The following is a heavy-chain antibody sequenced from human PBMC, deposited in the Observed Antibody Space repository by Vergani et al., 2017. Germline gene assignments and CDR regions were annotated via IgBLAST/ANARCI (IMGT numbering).Heavy chain of an antibody. Sequence: EVQLVQSGAEVKKPGESLKISCKGSGYSFTSYWFGWVRQMPGKGLEWMGIIYPGDSDTRYSPSLQGQVTISDDKSISTAYMKWSSLKASDTAMYYCARRAPCSSTTCPGNYMDVWGKGTTVTVSS. D-gene: IGHD2-2*01. V-gene: IGHV5-51*03. J-gene: IGHJ6*03. CDR2: IYPGDSDT. CDR3: ARRAPCSSTTCPGNYMDV. CDR1: GYSFTSYW.